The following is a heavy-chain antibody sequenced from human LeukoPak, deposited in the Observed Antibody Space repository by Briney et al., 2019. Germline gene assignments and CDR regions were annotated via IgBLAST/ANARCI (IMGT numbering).Heavy chain of an antibody. CDR2: INHSGST. D-gene: IGHD2-2*01. J-gene: IGHJ5*02. V-gene: IGHV4-34*01. Sequence: SETLSLTCAVYGGSFSGYYWSWIRQPPGKGLEWIGEINHSGSTNYNPSLKSRVTVSVDTSKNQFSLKLSSVTAADTAVYYCARGFVGGVVPAATRGGWFDPWGQGTLVTVSS. CDR1: GGSFSGYY. CDR3: ARGFVGGVVPAATRGGWFDP.